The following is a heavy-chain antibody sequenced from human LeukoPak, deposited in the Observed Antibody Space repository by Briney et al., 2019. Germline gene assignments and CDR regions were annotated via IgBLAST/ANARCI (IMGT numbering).Heavy chain of an antibody. CDR3: ARVHGPLQLWLVF. CDR1: GYTFTDYY. Sequence: GASVEVSCKASGYTFTDYYMHWVRQAPGQGLEWMGWINPNSGGTTYAQKFQGRVTMTRDTSISTAYMELSRLRSDDTAVYYCARVHGPLQLWLVFWGQGTLVTVSS. CDR2: INPNSGGT. V-gene: IGHV1-2*02. D-gene: IGHD5-18*01. J-gene: IGHJ4*02.